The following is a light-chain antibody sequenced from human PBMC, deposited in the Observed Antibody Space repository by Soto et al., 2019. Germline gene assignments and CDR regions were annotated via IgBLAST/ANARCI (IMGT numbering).Light chain of an antibody. CDR2: DVT. CDR3: TSFASRSTMV. CDR1: RSDIGGYNY. Sequence: QSALTXPASVYGSLRQSITISCTGSRSDIGGYNYVSWYQHHPGKAPKLMIYDVTNRPSEVSNRFSGSKSGNTASLTISGLQAEDEADYYCTSFASRSTMVFGGGTK. V-gene: IGLV2-14*01. J-gene: IGLJ2*01.